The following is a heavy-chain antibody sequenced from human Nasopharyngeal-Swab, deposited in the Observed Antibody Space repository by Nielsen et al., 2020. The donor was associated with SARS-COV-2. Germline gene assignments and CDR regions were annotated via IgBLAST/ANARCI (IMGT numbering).Heavy chain of an antibody. CDR3: ARYPVGLDIVVVPAAVDY. Sequence: GSLRLSCAVSGYSISSGYYWGWIRQPPGKGLEWIGSIYHSGSTYYNPSLKSRVTISVDTSKNQFSLKLSSVTAADTAVYYCARYPVGLDIVVVPAAVDYWGQGTLVTVSS. D-gene: IGHD2-2*01. CDR1: GYSISSGYY. CDR2: IYHSGST. J-gene: IGHJ4*02. V-gene: IGHV4-38-2*01.